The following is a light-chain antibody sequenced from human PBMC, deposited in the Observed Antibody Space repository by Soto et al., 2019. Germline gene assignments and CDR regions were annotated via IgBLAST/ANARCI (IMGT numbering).Light chain of an antibody. V-gene: IGKV3-15*01. CDR1: QSINNN. CDR3: QQYNTWPPIT. J-gene: IGKJ5*01. CDR2: DAS. Sequence: EIVLTQSPGTLSLSPGERATLSCRASQSINNNYLAWYQQKRGQAPRLLIYDASNRATGLPARFSGSGSGTDFTLTISSLQSEDFAVYYCQQYNTWPPITFGQGTRLEIK.